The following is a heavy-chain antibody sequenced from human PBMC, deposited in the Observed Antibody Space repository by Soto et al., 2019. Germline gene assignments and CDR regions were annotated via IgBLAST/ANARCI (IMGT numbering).Heavy chain of an antibody. V-gene: IGHV1-69*02. Sequence: QVQLVQSGAEVKNPGSSVKVSCKASGGTFSSYTISWERQAPGQGLEWMGRIIPILGIANFAQKFQGRVTSTADQSTSTAYMELSSLRSEDTAVYYWARSWMGDGQALGSDYWGQGTLVTVSS. D-gene: IGHD1-26*01. CDR2: IIPILGIA. CDR3: ARSWMGDGQALGSDY. CDR1: GGTFSSYT. J-gene: IGHJ4*02.